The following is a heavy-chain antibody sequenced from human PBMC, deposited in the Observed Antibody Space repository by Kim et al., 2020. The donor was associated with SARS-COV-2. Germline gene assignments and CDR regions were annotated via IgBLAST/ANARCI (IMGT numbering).Heavy chain of an antibody. J-gene: IGHJ3*02. V-gene: IGHV3-13*01. CDR3: ARASGYYYDAFDI. D-gene: IGHD3-22*01. Sequence: PGSVKGRFTISRENAKNSLYLQMNSLRAGDTAVYYCARASGYYYDAFDIWGQGTMVTVSS.